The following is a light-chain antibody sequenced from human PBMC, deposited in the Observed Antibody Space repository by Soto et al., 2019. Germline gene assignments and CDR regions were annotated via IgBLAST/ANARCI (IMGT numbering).Light chain of an antibody. J-gene: IGKJ1*01. CDR3: QQYNSYSPT. CDR2: KAS. V-gene: IGKV1-5*03. Sequence: DIQMTESPSTLSASVGDRVTITCRASQSISTWLAWYQQEPGKAPKLLIHKASSLRSGVPSRFSGSGSGTDFTLTISSLHPDDFATYYCQQYNSYSPTFGQGTMVDIK. CDR1: QSISTW.